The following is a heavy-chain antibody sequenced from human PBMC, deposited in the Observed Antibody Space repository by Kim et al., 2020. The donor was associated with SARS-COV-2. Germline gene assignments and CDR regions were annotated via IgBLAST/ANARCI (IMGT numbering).Heavy chain of an antibody. D-gene: IGHD6-25*01. CDR1: GFTFNPYD. V-gene: IGHV3-13*01. CDR2: IGTRGDA. CDR3: AGGRGPYRSGFFYGLDV. J-gene: IGHJ6*01. Sequence: GGSLRLSCASSGFTFNPYDMLWVRQATGRSLEWVSYIGTRGDAFYIVPVGGRFPIPRDGAKNPLYLQMNSLSGDDTAVYYCAGGRGPYRSGFFYGLDVWG.